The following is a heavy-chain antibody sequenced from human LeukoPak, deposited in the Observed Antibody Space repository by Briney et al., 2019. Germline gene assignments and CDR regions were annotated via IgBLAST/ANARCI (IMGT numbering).Heavy chain of an antibody. CDR3: ARDLVDSSGYYWYYYYGMDV. CDR1: GFTFSSYX. Sequence: GGSLRLSCAASGFTFSSYXXXXXRQAPGKGLXXVSXXXXXXSTIYYADSVKGRFTISRDNAKNSLYLQMNSLRDEDTAVYYCARDLVDSSGYYWYYYYGMDVWGQGTTVTVSS. J-gene: IGHJ6*02. V-gene: IGHV3-48*02. D-gene: IGHD3-22*01. CDR2: XXXXXSTI.